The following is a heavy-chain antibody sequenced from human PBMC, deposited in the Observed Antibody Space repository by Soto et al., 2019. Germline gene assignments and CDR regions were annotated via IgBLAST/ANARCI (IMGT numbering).Heavy chain of an antibody. V-gene: IGHV4-59*08. J-gene: IGHJ6*02. D-gene: IGHD3-10*01. CDR1: GGSITNYY. CDR3: ARHGFGPLHGLVDV. Sequence: QVQLQESGPGLVKPSETLSLTCTVSGGSITNYYCSWFRQPPGKGLEWIGYIQYNGYSAYNLSLKRRVTLPRDTSKTRFSLMGESVTATDTAVYYCARHGFGPLHGLVDVWGQGTTVIVSS. CDR2: IQYNGYS.